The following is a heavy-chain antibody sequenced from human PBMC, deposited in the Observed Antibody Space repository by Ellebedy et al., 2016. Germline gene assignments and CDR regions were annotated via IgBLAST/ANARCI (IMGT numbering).Heavy chain of an antibody. CDR2: IYGNDDK. J-gene: IGHJ4*02. Sequence: SGPTLVKPTQTLTLTCTFSGFSLDTSAVVVGWIRQPPGKALEWLSFIYGNDDKRYSPSLRSRLTITKDTSNNQVVLTMTNMDPVDTGTYYCVHRTTVTSVDYWGQGTLVTVSS. V-gene: IGHV2-5*01. CDR1: GFSLDTSAVV. D-gene: IGHD4-17*01. CDR3: VHRTTVTSVDY.